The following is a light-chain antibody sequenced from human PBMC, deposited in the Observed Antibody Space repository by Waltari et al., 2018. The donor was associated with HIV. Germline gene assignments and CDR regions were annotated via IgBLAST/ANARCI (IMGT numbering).Light chain of an antibody. CDR3: SSYTSSNLV. V-gene: IGLV2-18*02. Sequence: QSALTQPPSVSGSPGQSVTISCTGSSSDVGSYNRVSWYQQPPGTAPKLMIYECSNRPSGVPDRFSVSKAGNTASLIISGLQAEDEADYYCSSYTSSNLVFGGGTKLTVL. CDR1: SSDVGSYNR. CDR2: ECS. J-gene: IGLJ2*01.